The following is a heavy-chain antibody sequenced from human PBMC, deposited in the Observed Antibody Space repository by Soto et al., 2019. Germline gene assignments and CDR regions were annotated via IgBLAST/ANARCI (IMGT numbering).Heavy chain of an antibody. J-gene: IGHJ4*02. CDR1: GGSISSGDYY. CDR2: IFYSGTT. D-gene: IGHD5-12*01. Sequence: SETLSLTCTVSGGSISSGDYYWSWLRQPPGKGLEWIGYIFYSGTTYYNPSLKSRITISVDTAKNQFSLKMSSVTAADTAVYYCARDDTKIHSYVYYYYFDHWGQGTPVTVCS. V-gene: IGHV4-30-4*01. CDR3: ARDDTKIHSYVYYYYFDH.